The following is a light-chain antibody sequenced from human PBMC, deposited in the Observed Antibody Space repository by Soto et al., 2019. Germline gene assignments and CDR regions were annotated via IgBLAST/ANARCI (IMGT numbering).Light chain of an antibody. J-gene: IGKJ2*01. CDR3: QQYGSSPLYT. Sequence: EIMLAQSPGTVSLSPGERATLSCRASQSVSSSYLAWYQQKPGQAPRLLIYGASSRATGIPDRFSGSGSGTDFTLTISRLEPEDFAVYYCQQYGSSPLYTFGKGTKLEIK. CDR2: GAS. CDR1: QSVSSSY. V-gene: IGKV3-20*01.